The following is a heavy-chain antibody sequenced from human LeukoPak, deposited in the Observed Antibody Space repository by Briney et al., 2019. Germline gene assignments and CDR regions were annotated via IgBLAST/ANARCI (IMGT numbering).Heavy chain of an antibody. CDR1: GFTFSSYA. Sequence: GGSLRLSCAASGFTFSSYAMGWVRQAPGKGLEWVSAISGSGGSTYYADSVKGRFTISRDNSKNTLYLQMNSLRAEDTAVYYXXXXXXXXXAGTEDDAFDIWGQGTMVTVSS. V-gene: IGHV3-23*01. CDR2: ISGSGGST. CDR3: XXXXXXXXAGTEDDAFDI. D-gene: IGHD6-19*01. J-gene: IGHJ3*02.